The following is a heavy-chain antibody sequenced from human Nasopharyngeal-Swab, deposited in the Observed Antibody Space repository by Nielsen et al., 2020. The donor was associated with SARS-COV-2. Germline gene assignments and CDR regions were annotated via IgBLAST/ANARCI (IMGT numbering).Heavy chain of an antibody. CDR2: IYYSGST. D-gene: IGHD6-13*01. V-gene: IGHV4-59*01. Sequence: LETLSLTCAVYGGSFSGYYWSWIRQPPGKGLEWIGYIYYSGSTNYNPSLKSRVTISVDTSKNQFSLKLSSVTAADTAVYYCARGDSSSWYPNKGYYMDVWGKGTTVTVSS. CDR1: GGSFSGYY. CDR3: ARGDSSSWYPNKGYYMDV. J-gene: IGHJ6*03.